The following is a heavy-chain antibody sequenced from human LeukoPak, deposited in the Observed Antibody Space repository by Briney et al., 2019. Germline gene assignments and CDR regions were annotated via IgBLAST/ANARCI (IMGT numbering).Heavy chain of an antibody. CDR1: GFTFSSYS. D-gene: IGHD3-22*01. CDR2: ISGSSSYI. Sequence: GGSLRLSCAASGFTFSSYSMNWVRQAPGKGLEWVSSISGSSSYIYYADSVKGRFTISRDNAKNSLYLQVNSLRAEDTAVYYCARGWPPNDYDSSGYGDYWGQGTLVTVSS. J-gene: IGHJ4*02. CDR3: ARGWPPNDYDSSGYGDY. V-gene: IGHV3-21*01.